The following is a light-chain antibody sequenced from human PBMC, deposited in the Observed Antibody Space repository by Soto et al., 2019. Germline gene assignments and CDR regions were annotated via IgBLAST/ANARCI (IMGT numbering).Light chain of an antibody. CDR1: SSNIGSNT. J-gene: IGLJ1*01. CDR2: TDT. Sequence: QSVLTQPPSASGTPGQRVTISCSGSSSNIGSNTVNWFQQLPGTAPNPLIYTDTQRTPGVPDRFSGSKSGTSGSLAISGLQSEDEADYYCAAWDDSLNGHVFGTGTQLTVL. CDR3: AAWDDSLNGHV. V-gene: IGLV1-44*01.